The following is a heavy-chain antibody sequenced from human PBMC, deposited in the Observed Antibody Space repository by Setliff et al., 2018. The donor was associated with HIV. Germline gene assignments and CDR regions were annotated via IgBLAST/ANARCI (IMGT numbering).Heavy chain of an antibody. V-gene: IGHV3-66*01. CDR2: VYSAGNT. CDR3: ARGITIFGVALNPEFDY. D-gene: IGHD3-3*01. J-gene: IGHJ4*02. Sequence: PGGSLRLSCAASGFTVSSTYMSWVRQSPVRGLEWVSVVYSAGNTYYADSVKGRFTVSRDNARNLVFLEMNGLRAEDTAVYYCARGITIFGVALNPEFDYWGQGTLVTVSS. CDR1: GFTVSSTY.